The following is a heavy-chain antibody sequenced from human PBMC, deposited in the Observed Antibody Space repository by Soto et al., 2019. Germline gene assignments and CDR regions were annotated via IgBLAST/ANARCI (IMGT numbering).Heavy chain of an antibody. CDR2: IYYGGST. J-gene: IGHJ4*02. D-gene: IGHD2-21*02. CDR1: GDSISTDY. Sequence: PSETLSLACADYGDSISTDYWSWLRQSPGKVLEWIGFIYYGGSTNDDPSLKSRVTISVDTPKNQFSLKLSSVTAADTAVYSCARGEGTYCGGDCPFAYWGQGTLVTVSS. V-gene: IGHV4-59*01. CDR3: ARGEGTYCGGDCPFAY.